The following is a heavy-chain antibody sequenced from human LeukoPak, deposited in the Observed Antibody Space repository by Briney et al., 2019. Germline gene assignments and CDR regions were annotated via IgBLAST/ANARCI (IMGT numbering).Heavy chain of an antibody. Sequence: HGESLKISCKGSGYSFTSYWIGWVRQMPGKGLEWMGIIYPGDSDTRYSPSFQGQVTISADKSISTAYLQWSSLKASDTAMYYCASNAGYYDSSGDNAFDIWGQGTMVTVSS. V-gene: IGHV5-51*01. CDR2: IYPGDSDT. CDR3: ASNAGYYDSSGDNAFDI. D-gene: IGHD3-22*01. CDR1: GYSFTSYW. J-gene: IGHJ3*02.